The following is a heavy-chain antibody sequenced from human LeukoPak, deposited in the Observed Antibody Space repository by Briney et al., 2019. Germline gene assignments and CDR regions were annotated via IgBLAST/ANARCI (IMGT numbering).Heavy chain of an antibody. Sequence: GASVKVSYKASGYTFTSYGISWVRQAPGQGLEWMGWISAYNGNTNYAQKLQGRVTMTTDTSTSTAYMELRSLRSDDTAVYYCAREKWSSGWHPFDPWGQGTLVTVSS. CDR2: ISAYNGNT. D-gene: IGHD6-19*01. CDR3: AREKWSSGWHPFDP. J-gene: IGHJ5*02. V-gene: IGHV1-18*01. CDR1: GYTFTSYG.